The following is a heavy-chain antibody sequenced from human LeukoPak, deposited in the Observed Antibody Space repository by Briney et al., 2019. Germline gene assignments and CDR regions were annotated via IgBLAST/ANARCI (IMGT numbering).Heavy chain of an antibody. J-gene: IGHJ1*01. Sequence: PGKSLRLSCAASGFSFSNYDMHWVRQAPGKGLEWAAIIWFDGSDKYYGDSVKGRFTISRDNSKNTLYLQMSSLRAEDTAVYYCAKFLAVIAARDSLYFQHWGQGTLVTVSS. CDR2: IWFDGSDK. CDR1: GFSFSNYD. D-gene: IGHD6-6*01. V-gene: IGHV3-33*06. CDR3: AKFLAVIAARDSLYFQH.